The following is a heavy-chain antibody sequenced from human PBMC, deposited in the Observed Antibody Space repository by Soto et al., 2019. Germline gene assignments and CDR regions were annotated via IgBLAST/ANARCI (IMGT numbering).Heavy chain of an antibody. CDR3: AKDFPLRFLEWLSTGVSAFDY. D-gene: IGHD3-3*01. CDR2: ISGSGGST. V-gene: IGHV3-23*01. Sequence: QQGGSLRLSCAASGFTFSSYAMSWVRQAPGKGLEWVSAISGSGGSTYYADSVKGRFTISRDNSKNTLYLQMNSLRAEDTAVYYCAKDFPLRFLEWLSTGVSAFDYWGQGTLVTVSS. J-gene: IGHJ4*02. CDR1: GFTFSSYA.